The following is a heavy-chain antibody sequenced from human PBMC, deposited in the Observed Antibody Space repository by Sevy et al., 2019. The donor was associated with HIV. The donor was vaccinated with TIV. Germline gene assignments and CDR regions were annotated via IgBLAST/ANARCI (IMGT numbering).Heavy chain of an antibody. Sequence: ASVKVSCKASGGTFSSYAISWVRQAPGQGLEWMGGIIPIFGTANYAQKFQGRVTITADESTSTAYMGLSSLGSEDTAGYYCAGSRGPASPLPFCSGGSCYSRAYYYYYGMDVWGQGTTVTVSS. CDR3: AGSRGPASPLPFCSGGSCYSRAYYYYYGMDV. V-gene: IGHV1-69*13. CDR2: IIPIFGTA. J-gene: IGHJ6*02. CDR1: GGTFSSYA. D-gene: IGHD2-15*01.